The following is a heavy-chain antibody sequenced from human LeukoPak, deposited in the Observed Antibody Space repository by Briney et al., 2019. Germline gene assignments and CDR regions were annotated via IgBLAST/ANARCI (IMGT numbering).Heavy chain of an antibody. CDR2: IIPIFGTA. V-gene: IGHV1-69*06. J-gene: IGHJ4*02. Sequence: SVKVSCKASGGTFSSYAISWVRQAPGQGLEWMGGIIPIFGTANYAQRFQGRVTITADKSTSTAYMELSSLRSEDTAVYYCARGGVGYCSSTSCYRFDYWGQGTLVTVSS. CDR3: ARGGVGYCSSTSCYRFDY. CDR1: GGTFSSYA. D-gene: IGHD2-2*01.